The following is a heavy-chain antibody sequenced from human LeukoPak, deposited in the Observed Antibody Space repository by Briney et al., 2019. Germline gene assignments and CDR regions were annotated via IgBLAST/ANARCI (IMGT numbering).Heavy chain of an antibody. CDR1: GGSFSGYY. Sequence: SETLSLTCAVYGGSFSGYYWSWVRQPPGKGLEWIGEINHSGSTNYNPSLKSRVTISVDTSKNQFSLKLSSVTAADTAVYYCARGGGYCSSTSCFYYYYYGMDVWGKGTTVTVSS. V-gene: IGHV4-34*01. CDR3: ARGGGYCSSTSCFYYYYYGMDV. CDR2: INHSGST. J-gene: IGHJ6*04. D-gene: IGHD2-2*01.